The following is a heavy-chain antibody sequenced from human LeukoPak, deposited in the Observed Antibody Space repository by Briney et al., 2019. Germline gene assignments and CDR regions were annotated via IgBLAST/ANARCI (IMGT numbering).Heavy chain of an antibody. J-gene: IGHJ4*02. Sequence: PSETLSLTCTVSGGSISSYYWSWIRQPPGKGLEWIGYIYYSGSTNYNPSLKSRVTISVGTSKNQFSLKLSSVTAADTAVYYCAVLKSGSYPYWGQGTLVTVSS. V-gene: IGHV4-59*08. CDR1: GGSISSYY. CDR3: AVLKSGSYPY. CDR2: IYYSGST. D-gene: IGHD3-10*01.